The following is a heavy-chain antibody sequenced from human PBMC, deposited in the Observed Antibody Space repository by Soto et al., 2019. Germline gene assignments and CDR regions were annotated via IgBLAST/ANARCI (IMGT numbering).Heavy chain of an antibody. CDR3: ARVRMVRGVITHAYFDY. Sequence: GASVKVSCKASGGTFSSYAISWVRQAPGQGLEWMGGIIPIFGTANYAQKFQGRVTITADESTSTAYMELSSLRSEDTAVYYCARVRMVRGVITHAYFDYWGQGTLVTVSS. D-gene: IGHD3-10*01. J-gene: IGHJ4*02. CDR1: GGTFSSYA. CDR2: IIPIFGTA. V-gene: IGHV1-69*13.